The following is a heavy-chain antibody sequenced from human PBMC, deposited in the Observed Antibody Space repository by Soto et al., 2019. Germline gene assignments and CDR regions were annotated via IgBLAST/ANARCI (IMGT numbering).Heavy chain of an antibody. J-gene: IGHJ4*02. V-gene: IGHV3-30-3*01. Sequence: QVHLVQSGGGVVQPGRSLRLSCEASGFTFNNYAMHWVRQGPVKGLEWVAVISYDGTNKYYADSVKGRFTISRDNSRNTLYLQMNSLRPEDTAIYYCARDVKEGIPDYFLDNWGQGTLVTVSS. CDR3: ARDVKEGIPDYFLDN. CDR2: ISYDGTNK. D-gene: IGHD2-2*01. CDR1: GFTFNNYA.